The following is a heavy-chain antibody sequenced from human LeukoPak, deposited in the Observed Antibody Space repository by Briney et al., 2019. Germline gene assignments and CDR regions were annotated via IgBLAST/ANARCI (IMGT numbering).Heavy chain of an antibody. D-gene: IGHD4-17*01. CDR1: GGSFSGYY. CDR3: ARDQGDGDYGPGFYYGMDV. J-gene: IGHJ6*02. Sequence: SETLSLTCAVYGGSFSGYYWSWIRQPPGKGLEWIGEINHSGSTNYNPSLKSRVTISVDTSKNQFSLKLSSVTAADTAVYYCARDQGDGDYGPGFYYGMDVWGQGTTVTVSS. CDR2: INHSGST. V-gene: IGHV4-34*01.